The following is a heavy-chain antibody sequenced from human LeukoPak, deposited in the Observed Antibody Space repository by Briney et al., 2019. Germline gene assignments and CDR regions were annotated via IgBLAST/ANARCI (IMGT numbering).Heavy chain of an antibody. V-gene: IGHV3-30*02. CDR3: AKDLTL. CDR2: IQYEGSHK. D-gene: IGHD4/OR15-4a*01. J-gene: IGHJ3*01. Sequence: GASLSLSCAASGFTISIYDMHWLRQAPGKGLEWVSFIQYEGSHKNYVDSVKGRFTISRDNSRNTLYLQMFSLRAEDTAVYFCAKDLTLWGQGTVVTVSS. CDR1: GFTISIYD.